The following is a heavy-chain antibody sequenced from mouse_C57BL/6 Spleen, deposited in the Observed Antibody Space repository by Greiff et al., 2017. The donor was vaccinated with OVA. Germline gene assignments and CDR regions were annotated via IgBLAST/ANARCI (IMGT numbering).Heavy chain of an antibody. Sequence: QVQLQQPGAELVRPGSSVKLSCKASGYTFTSYWMHWVKQRPIQGLEWIGNIDPSDSETHYNQKFKDKATLTVDKSSSTAYMQLSSLTSEDSAVYYCARANYGYDGDAMDCWGQGTSVTVSS. CDR2: IDPSDSET. CDR1: GYTFTSYW. J-gene: IGHJ4*01. CDR3: ARANYGYDGDAMDC. V-gene: IGHV1-52*01. D-gene: IGHD2-2*01.